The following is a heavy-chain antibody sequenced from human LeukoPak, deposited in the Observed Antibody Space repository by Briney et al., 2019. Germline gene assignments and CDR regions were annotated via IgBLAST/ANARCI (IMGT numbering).Heavy chain of an antibody. V-gene: IGHV4-4*08. CDR1: GGSISSYY. Sequence: SETLSLTCTVSGGSISSYYWSWIRQPPGKGLEWIGYICSSETTNYKPSLKSRVTISADTSKNQISLKLTSVTAADTAIYYCARRNDFHIWGQGTMVTVSS. J-gene: IGHJ3*02. CDR2: ICSSETT. CDR3: ARRNDFHI.